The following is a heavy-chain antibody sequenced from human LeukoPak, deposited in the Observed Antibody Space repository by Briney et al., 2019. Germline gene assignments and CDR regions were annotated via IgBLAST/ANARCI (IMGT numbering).Heavy chain of an antibody. V-gene: IGHV3-30*03. J-gene: IGHJ4*02. D-gene: IGHD3-16*01. CDR2: ISYDGSDK. Sequence: GGSLRLSCAAFGFTFRNYGMQWVRQTPGKGLEWVTLISYDGSDKYYADSVKGRFSISRDNSKNTLYLQMNSLRAEATAVYYCAIDPTRLGEPFDYWGQGTLVTVSS. CDR3: AIDPTRLGEPFDY. CDR1: GFTFRNYG.